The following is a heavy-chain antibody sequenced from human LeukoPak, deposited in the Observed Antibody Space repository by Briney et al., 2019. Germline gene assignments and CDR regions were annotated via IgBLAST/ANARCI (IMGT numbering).Heavy chain of an antibody. J-gene: IGHJ4*02. CDR2: IYYSGST. Sequence: SETLSLTCTVSGGSISSYYWSWIRQPPGKGLEWIGYIYYSGSTNYNPSLKSRVTISVDTSKNQFSLKLSSVTAVDTAVYYCAREMATILDYWGQGTLVTVSS. D-gene: IGHD5-24*01. V-gene: IGHV4-59*01. CDR1: GGSISSYY. CDR3: AREMATILDY.